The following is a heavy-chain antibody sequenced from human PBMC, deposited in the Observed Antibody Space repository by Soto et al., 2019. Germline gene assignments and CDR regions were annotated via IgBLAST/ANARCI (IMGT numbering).Heavy chain of an antibody. J-gene: IGHJ6*02. CDR3: ARNDGDNYYYYYGMDV. Sequence: SETLSLTCTVSGGSISSSSYYWGWIRQPPGKGLEWIGSIYYSGSTYYNPSLKSRVTISVDTSKNQFSLKLSSVTAADTAVYYCARNDGDNYYYYYGMDVWGQGTTVTVSS. CDR1: GGSISSSSYY. CDR2: IYYSGST. V-gene: IGHV4-39*01. D-gene: IGHD4-17*01.